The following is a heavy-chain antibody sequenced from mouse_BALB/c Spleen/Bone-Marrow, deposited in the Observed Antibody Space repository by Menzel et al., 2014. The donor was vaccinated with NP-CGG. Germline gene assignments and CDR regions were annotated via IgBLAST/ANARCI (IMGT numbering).Heavy chain of an antibody. V-gene: IGHV5-12-2*01. J-gene: IGHJ3*01. Sequence: EVQLVESGGGLVQPGGSLKLSCAASGFTFSSYTMSWVRQTPEKRLVWVAYISNGGGSIYYPDTVKGRFTISRDNDKNTLYLQMSSLKSKDTAMYYCASHYYDSSPFAYWGQGTLVTVSA. D-gene: IGHD1-1*01. CDR3: ASHYYDSSPFAY. CDR2: ISNGGGSI. CDR1: GFTFSSYT.